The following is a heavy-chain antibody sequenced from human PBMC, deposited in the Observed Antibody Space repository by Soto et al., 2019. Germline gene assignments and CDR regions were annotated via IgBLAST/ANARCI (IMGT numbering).Heavy chain of an antibody. CDR2: ISPYNGNT. Sequence: QVLLVQSGPEVKKPGASAKVSCKTPDNTLGLYGISWVRQASGQGLEWMGWISPYNGNTKYAGKFQDRVTMTRDTSSSTVYLELRSLRSDDTAVYYCARDFRSPLSSPYPYYFDSWGQGTLVTVSS. V-gene: IGHV1-18*01. CDR3: ARDFRSPLSSPYPYYFDS. J-gene: IGHJ4*02. D-gene: IGHD2-2*01. CDR1: DNTLGLYG.